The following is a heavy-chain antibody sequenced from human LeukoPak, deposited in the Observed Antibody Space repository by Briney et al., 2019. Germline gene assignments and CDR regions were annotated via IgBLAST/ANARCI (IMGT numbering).Heavy chain of an antibody. Sequence: SETLSLTCTVSGGSISSSSYYWGWIRQPPGKGLEWIGSIYYSGSTYYNPSLKSRVTISVDTSKNQFSLKLSSVTAADTAVYYCARVKGATTLFPTRRGHYFDYWGQGTLVTVSS. CDR3: ARVKGATTLFPTRRGHYFDY. V-gene: IGHV4-39*07. J-gene: IGHJ4*02. CDR1: GGSISSSSYY. CDR2: IYYSGST. D-gene: IGHD1-26*01.